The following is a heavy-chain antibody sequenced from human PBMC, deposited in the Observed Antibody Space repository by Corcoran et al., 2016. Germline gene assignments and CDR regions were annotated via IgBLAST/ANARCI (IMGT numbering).Heavy chain of an antibody. Sequence: QVQLVQSGAEVKKPGASVKVSCKASGYTFTSYGISWVRQAPGQGLEWMGWISAYNGNTNYAQKLQGRVTMTTDTSTSTAYMELRSLISEDKAVDYCARDRVPAAIGKTSYYYGMDVWGQGTTVTVSS. CDR1: GYTFTSYG. J-gene: IGHJ6*02. V-gene: IGHV1-18*01. D-gene: IGHD2-2*02. CDR2: ISAYNGNT. CDR3: ARDRVPAAIGKTSYYYGMDV.